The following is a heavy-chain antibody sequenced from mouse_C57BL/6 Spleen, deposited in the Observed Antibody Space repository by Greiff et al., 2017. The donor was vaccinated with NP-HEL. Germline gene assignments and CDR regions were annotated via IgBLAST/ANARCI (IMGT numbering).Heavy chain of an antibody. D-gene: IGHD2-2*01. CDR3: ARGGVTTGYFDY. CDR1: GYSITSGYD. J-gene: IGHJ2*01. V-gene: IGHV3-1*01. Sequence: DVQLQESGPGMVKPSQSLSLTCTVTGYSITSGYDWHWIRHFPGNKLEWMGYISYSGSTNYNPSLKSRISITHDPSKNHFFLKLNSVTTEDTATYYCARGGVTTGYFDYWGQGTTLTVSS. CDR2: ISYSGST.